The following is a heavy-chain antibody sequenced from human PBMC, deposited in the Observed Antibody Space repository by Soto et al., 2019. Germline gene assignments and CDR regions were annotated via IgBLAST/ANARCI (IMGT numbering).Heavy chain of an antibody. Sequence: VGSLRLSCAASGFTLSGHHMDWVRQAPGKGLEWVGRSINRGNSYIIEYAASVKGRFTISRDDSKNSLYLQMSSLKTEDTAVYYCAADIVGTGSYWGQGTRVTVS. D-gene: IGHD5-12*01. V-gene: IGHV3-72*01. J-gene: IGHJ4*02. CDR3: AADIVGTGSY. CDR1: GFTLSGHH. CDR2: SINRGNSYII.